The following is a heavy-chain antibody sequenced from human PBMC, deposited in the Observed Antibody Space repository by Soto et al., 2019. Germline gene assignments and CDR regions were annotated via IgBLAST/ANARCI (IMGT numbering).Heavy chain of an antibody. J-gene: IGHJ6*02. CDR3: ARDREGIVGATSVYYYGMDV. V-gene: IGHV1-18*01. Sequence: GASVKVSCKASGYTFTSYGISWVRQAPGQGLEWMGWISAYNGNTNYAQKLQGRVTMTTDTSTSTAYMELRSLRSDDTAVYYCARDREGIVGATSVYYYGMDVWGQGTTVTVS. CDR1: GYTFTSYG. D-gene: IGHD1-26*01. CDR2: ISAYNGNT.